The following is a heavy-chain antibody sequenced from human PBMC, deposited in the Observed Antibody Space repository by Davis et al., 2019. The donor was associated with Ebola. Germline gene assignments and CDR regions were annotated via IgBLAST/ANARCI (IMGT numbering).Heavy chain of an antibody. J-gene: IGHJ6*02. V-gene: IGHV4-39*07. CDR1: GGSISSSSYY. D-gene: IGHD3-16*02. CDR2: IYYSGST. CDR3: ARVHLPITFGGVIVNYGMDV. Sequence: MPSETLSLTCTVSGGSISSSSYYWGWIRQPPGKGLEWIGSIYYSGSTYYNPSLKSRVTISVDTSKNQFSLKLSSVTAADTAVYYCARVHLPITFGGVIVNYGMDVWGQGTTVTVSS.